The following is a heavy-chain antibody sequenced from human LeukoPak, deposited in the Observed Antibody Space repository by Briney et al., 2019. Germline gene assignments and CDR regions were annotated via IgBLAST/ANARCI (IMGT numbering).Heavy chain of an antibody. Sequence: SETLSLTCTVSGGSISSYYWSWIRQPPGKGLEWIGYIYYSGSTNYNPSLKSRVTISVDTSKNQFSLKLSSVTAADTAVFYCARVIRYCTNGVCYTAFDYWGQGTLVTVSS. CDR1: GGSISSYY. CDR3: ARVIRYCTNGVCYTAFDY. V-gene: IGHV4-59*01. J-gene: IGHJ4*02. D-gene: IGHD2-8*01. CDR2: IYYSGST.